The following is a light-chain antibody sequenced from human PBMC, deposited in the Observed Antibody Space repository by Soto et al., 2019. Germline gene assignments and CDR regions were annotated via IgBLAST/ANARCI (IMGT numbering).Light chain of an antibody. CDR3: QQYNSPAT. CDR2: DAS. J-gene: IGKJ2*01. V-gene: IGKV1-5*01. CDR1: QNINRW. Sequence: DIQMTQSPSTLSASVGDRVTITCRASQNINRWLAWYQQKPGKAPKVQIYDASSLESGVPSRFSGSGTGTDFTLTISSLQPDDVATYYCQQYNSPATFGQGTKLEIK.